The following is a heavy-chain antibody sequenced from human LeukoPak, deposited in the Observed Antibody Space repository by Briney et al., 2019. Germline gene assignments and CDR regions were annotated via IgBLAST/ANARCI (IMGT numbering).Heavy chain of an antibody. V-gene: IGHV3-7*01. CDR2: IKQDGSEK. CDR3: ARDFSIAATATRVA. D-gene: IGHD6-13*01. Sequence: QAGGSLRLSCAASGFTFSDYYMSWVRQAPGKGLEWVANIKQDGSEKYYVDSVKGRFTISRDNAKNSLFLQMNSLRAEDTAVYYCARDFSIAATATRVAWGQGTLVTVSS. CDR1: GFTFSDYY. J-gene: IGHJ5*02.